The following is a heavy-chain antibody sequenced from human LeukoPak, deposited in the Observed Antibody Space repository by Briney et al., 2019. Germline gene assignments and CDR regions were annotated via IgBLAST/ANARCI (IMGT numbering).Heavy chain of an antibody. V-gene: IGHV3-23*01. J-gene: IGHJ6*02. CDR2: ISGSGGST. CDR3: AKDPYDDGSAPDRYYYYGMDV. Sequence: GGSLRLSCAASGFTFSSYAMSWVRQAPGKGLEWVSAISGSGGSTYYADSVKGRFTISRDNSKNTLYLQMNSLRAEDTAVYYCAKDPYDDGSAPDRYYYYGMDVWGQGTTVTVSS. D-gene: IGHD3-10*01. CDR1: GFTFSSYA.